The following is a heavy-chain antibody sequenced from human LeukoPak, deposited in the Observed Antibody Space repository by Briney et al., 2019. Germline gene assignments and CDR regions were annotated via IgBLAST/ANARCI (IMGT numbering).Heavy chain of an antibody. CDR1: GGSFSGYY. J-gene: IGHJ4*02. Sequence: SETLSLTCAVYGGSFSGYYWSWIRQPPGKGLEWIGEINHSGSTNYNPSLKSRVTISVDTSKNQFSLKLSSVTAADTAVYYCARSYYYGSGSYPFDYWGQGTLVTVSS. CDR3: ARSYYYGSGSYPFDY. CDR2: INHSGST. V-gene: IGHV4-34*01. D-gene: IGHD3-10*01.